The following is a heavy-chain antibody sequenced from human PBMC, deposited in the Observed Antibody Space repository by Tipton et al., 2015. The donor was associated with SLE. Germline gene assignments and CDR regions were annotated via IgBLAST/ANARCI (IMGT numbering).Heavy chain of an antibody. Sequence: LRLSCAVSGYSIGSGYYWGWIRQPPGKGLEWIGTIYHSGSTYYNTSLKSRVIISVDTSKKQLSLTVNSVTAADTAIYYCARRGLLVVPTWGQGALVTVSS. CDR1: GYSIGSGYY. D-gene: IGHD2-2*01. J-gene: IGHJ5*02. V-gene: IGHV4-38-2*01. CDR2: IYHSGST. CDR3: ARRGLLVVPT.